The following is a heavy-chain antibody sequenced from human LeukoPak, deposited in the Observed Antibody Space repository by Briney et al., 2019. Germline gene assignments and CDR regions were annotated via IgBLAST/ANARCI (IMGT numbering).Heavy chain of an antibody. Sequence: SVKVSCKASGGTFSSYAISWVRQAPGQGLEWMGGIIPIFGTASYAQKFQGRVTITADESTSTAYMELSSLRSEDTAVYYCARRVRYSGSPNWFDPWGQGTLVTVSS. CDR3: ARRVRYSGSPNWFDP. V-gene: IGHV1-69*01. D-gene: IGHD1-26*01. CDR2: IIPIFGTA. CDR1: GGTFSSYA. J-gene: IGHJ5*02.